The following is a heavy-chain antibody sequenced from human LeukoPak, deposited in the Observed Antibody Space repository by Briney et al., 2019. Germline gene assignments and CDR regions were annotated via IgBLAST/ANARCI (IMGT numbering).Heavy chain of an antibody. Sequence: GRSLRLSCAASGFTFSSYAMHWVRQAPGKGLEWVAVISYDGSNKYYADSVKGRFTISRDNSKNTLYLQMNSLRAEDTAVYYCARSMVRGAYYFDYWGQGTLVTVSS. CDR3: ARSMVRGAYYFDY. CDR2: ISYDGSNK. D-gene: IGHD3-10*01. V-gene: IGHV3-30-3*01. CDR1: GFTFSSYA. J-gene: IGHJ4*02.